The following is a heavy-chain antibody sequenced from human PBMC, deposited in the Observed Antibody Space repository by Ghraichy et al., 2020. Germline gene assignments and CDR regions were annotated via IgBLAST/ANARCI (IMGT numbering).Heavy chain of an antibody. Sequence: GGSLRLSCVASGFTFSRYWMSWVRQAPGKGLEWVANIKQDGSEKNYVDSVKGRFTISRDNARNSQYLQMNNLRAEDTAVYYGARDTYYDVLPGYYMDDYWGQGTLVTVSS. CDR3: ARDTYYDVLPGYYMDDY. CDR1: GFTFSRYW. V-gene: IGHV3-7*04. CDR2: IKQDGSEK. D-gene: IGHD3-9*01. J-gene: IGHJ4*02.